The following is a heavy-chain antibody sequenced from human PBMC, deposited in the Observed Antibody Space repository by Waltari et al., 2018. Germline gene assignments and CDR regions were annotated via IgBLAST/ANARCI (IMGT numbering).Heavy chain of an antibody. CDR2: ISGGGGGT. J-gene: IGHJ3*02. CDR3: AKRPFGVVSDDAFDI. CDR1: GFTFSSYA. Sequence: EVQLLESGGGLVQPGGSLRLSCAAYGFTFSSYAMRWVRQAPGKGLEWVSTISGGGGGTYYADSVKGRFTIFRDNPKNTLYLQLNSLRAGDTAVYYCAKRPFGVVSDDAFDIWGQGTMVTVSS. V-gene: IGHV3-23*01. D-gene: IGHD3-3*01.